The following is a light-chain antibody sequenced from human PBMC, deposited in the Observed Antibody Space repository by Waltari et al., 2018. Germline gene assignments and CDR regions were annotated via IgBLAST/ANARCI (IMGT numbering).Light chain of an antibody. J-gene: IGLJ3*02. CDR1: PGLFASTSY. V-gene: IGLV8-61*01. CDR3: SMYMGSGVWV. CDR2: KGI. Sequence: QTMVTLEPSLSVSPGGTVTLTCSLSPGLFASTSYPTWYQQTPGQPQRTLVYKGISRSSGVPDRFSGSILGNTAALTITGAQADDESDYYCSMYMGSGVWVFGGGTKLTVL.